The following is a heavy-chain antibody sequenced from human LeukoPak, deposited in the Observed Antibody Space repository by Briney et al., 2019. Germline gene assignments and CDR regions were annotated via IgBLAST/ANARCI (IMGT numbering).Heavy chain of an antibody. Sequence: ASVKLSCNASGYTFTGYYMHWMRQAPGQGHERMGWINPNSSGTNSAQKFQGRVTMTRDTSISTAYMELSRLRSDDTAVYYCARDLDIVVVPAAMRNHWYFDLWGRGTLVTVST. CDR2: INPNSSGT. CDR3: ARDLDIVVVPAAMRNHWYFDL. J-gene: IGHJ2*01. V-gene: IGHV1-2*02. CDR1: GYTFTGYY. D-gene: IGHD2-2*03.